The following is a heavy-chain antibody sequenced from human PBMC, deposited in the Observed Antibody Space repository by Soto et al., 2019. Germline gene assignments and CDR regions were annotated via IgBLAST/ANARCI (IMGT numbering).Heavy chain of an antibody. CDR1: GGSFSGYY. V-gene: IGHV4-34*01. D-gene: IGHD2-2*01. J-gene: IGHJ4*02. Sequence: SETLSLTCAVYGGSFSGYYWSWIRQPPGKGLEWIGEINHSGSTNYNPSLKSRVTISVDTSKNQFSLKLSSVTAADTAVYYCARGKADIVVVPAASFDYWGQGTLVTVSS. CDR3: ARGKADIVVVPAASFDY. CDR2: INHSGST.